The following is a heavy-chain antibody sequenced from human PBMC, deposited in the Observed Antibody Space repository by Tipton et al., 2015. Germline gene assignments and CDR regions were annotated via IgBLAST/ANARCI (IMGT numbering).Heavy chain of an antibody. CDR1: GDSISNYY. V-gene: IGHV4-59*08. D-gene: IGHD2-21*01. CDR3: ARNFIVERRLAWFDP. J-gene: IGHJ5*02. Sequence: TLSLTCNVSGDSISNYYWSWIRQPPGKGLEWIGYFYYIGRTNYNPSLKSRVTMSVDTSKNQFSLKLTSVTAADTAVYYCARNFIVERRLAWFDPWGQGARVTVSS. CDR2: FYYIGRT.